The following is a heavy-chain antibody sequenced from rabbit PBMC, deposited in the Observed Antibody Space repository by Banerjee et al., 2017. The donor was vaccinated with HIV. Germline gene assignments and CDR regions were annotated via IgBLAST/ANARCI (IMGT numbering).Heavy chain of an antibody. CDR3: ARTIADYGAGFDL. V-gene: IGHV1S45*01. D-gene: IGHD7-1*01. CDR1: GFSFSSSYW. J-gene: IGHJ4*01. Sequence: QEQLEESGGDLVKPGASLTLTCTASGFSFSSSYWICWVRQAPGKGLEWIACIVAGSSGSTYYASWAKGRFTISKTSSTTVTLQMTSLTAADTATYFCARTIADYGAGFDLWGQGTLVTVS. CDR2: IVAGSSGST.